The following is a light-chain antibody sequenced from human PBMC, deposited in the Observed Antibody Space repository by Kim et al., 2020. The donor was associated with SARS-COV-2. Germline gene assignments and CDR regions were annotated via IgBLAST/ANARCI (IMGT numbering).Light chain of an antibody. CDR3: QSSDSSGTYVV. CDR1: AVPKQY. V-gene: IGLV3-25*03. J-gene: IGLJ2*01. CDR2: KDS. Sequence: SQGQTARITCSGDAVPKQYAYWYQQRPGQAPVLVIYKDSERPSGIPGRFSGSSSGTTVTLTISGVQAEDEADYYCQSSDSSGTYVVFGGGTKLTVL.